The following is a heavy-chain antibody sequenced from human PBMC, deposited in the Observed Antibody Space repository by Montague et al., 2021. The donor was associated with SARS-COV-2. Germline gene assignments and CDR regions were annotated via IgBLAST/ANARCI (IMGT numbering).Heavy chain of an antibody. D-gene: IGHD4-17*01. Sequence: SETLSLTCAVYGGSFSGYYWSWIRQPPGKGLEWIGEINHSGSTNYNPSLKSRVTISVDTSKNQFSLKLSSVTAADTAVYYCARWTTVTTFYYYYGMDVWGQGTRSPSP. CDR2: INHSGST. CDR1: GGSFSGYY. J-gene: IGHJ6*02. CDR3: ARWTTVTTFYYYYGMDV. V-gene: IGHV4-34*01.